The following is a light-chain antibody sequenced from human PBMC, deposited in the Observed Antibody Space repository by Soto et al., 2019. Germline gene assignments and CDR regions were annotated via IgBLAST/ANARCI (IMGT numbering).Light chain of an antibody. CDR1: QSVSSY. J-gene: IGKJ2*01. V-gene: IGKV3-11*01. CDR3: QQRSYWPYT. CDR2: DAS. Sequence: EIVLTQSPAALSLSPGERATLSCRASQSVSSYFAWYQQKPGQAPRLLIYDASNRATGIPARFSGSGSGTDFPLTISSLEPEDFVVYYCQQRSYWPYTFGQGTQLQIK.